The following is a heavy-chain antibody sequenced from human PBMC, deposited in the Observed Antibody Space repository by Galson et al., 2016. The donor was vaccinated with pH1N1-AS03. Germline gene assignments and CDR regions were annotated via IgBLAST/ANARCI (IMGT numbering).Heavy chain of an antibody. CDR2: LGSGGDT. J-gene: IGHJ4*02. D-gene: IGHD3-16*01. CDR1: AFPLRNYA. Sequence: SLRLSCAASAFPLRNYALRWVRQAPGKGLEWVSTLGSGGDTHYADSVKGRLTISRDKSKNTMYLQMNSLRAEDTAIYYCTQGEGGGPDDDWRQGTLVTVSS. CDR3: TQGEGGGPDDD. V-gene: IGHV3-23*01.